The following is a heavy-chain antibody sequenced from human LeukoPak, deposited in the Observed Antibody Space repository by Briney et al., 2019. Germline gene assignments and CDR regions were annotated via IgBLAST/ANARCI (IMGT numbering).Heavy chain of an antibody. D-gene: IGHD2-15*01. CDR2: IRTSGSTI. CDR3: AKNLYCGGGSCYPSALGMDV. Sequence: GGSLRLSCVASGFTFNDHYMNWIRQAPGKGLEWVSYIRTSGSTIYYADSVKGRFTISRDNSKNTLFLQMNSLRAEDTAVYYCAKNLYCGGGSCYPSALGMDVWGQGTTVTVSS. CDR1: GFTFNDHY. V-gene: IGHV3-11*01. J-gene: IGHJ6*02.